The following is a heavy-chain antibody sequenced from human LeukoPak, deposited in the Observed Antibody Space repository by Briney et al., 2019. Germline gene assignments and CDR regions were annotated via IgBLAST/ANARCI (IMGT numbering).Heavy chain of an antibody. CDR1: GGSFSGYY. V-gene: IGHV4-34*01. CDR2: INHSGST. J-gene: IGHJ5*02. Sequence: PSETLSLTCAVYGGSFSGYYWSWIRQPPGKGLGWIGEINHSGSTNYNPSLKSRVTISVDTSKNQFSLKLSSVTAADTAVYYCARGRSFDPWGQGTLVTVSS. CDR3: ARGRSFDP.